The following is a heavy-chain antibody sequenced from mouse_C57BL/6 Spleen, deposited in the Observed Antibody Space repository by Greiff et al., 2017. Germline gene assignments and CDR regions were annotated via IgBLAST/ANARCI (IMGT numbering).Heavy chain of an antibody. Sequence: LKQSGAELVKPGASVKISCKASGYAFSSYWMNWVKQRPGKGLEWIGQIYPGDGDTNYNGKFKGKATLTADKSSSTAYMQLSSLTSEDSAVYFCARLSSGYYFDYWGQGTTLTVAS. CDR3: ARLSSGYYFDY. D-gene: IGHD3-2*02. CDR2: IYPGDGDT. V-gene: IGHV1-80*01. CDR1: GYAFSSYW. J-gene: IGHJ2*01.